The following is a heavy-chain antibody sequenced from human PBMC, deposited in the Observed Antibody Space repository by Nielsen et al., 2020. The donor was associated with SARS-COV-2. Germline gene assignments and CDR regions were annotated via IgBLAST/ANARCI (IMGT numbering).Heavy chain of an antibody. D-gene: IGHD6-6*01. V-gene: IGHV4-30-4*01. CDR2: IYYSGST. CDR1: GGSISSGDYY. Sequence: SETLSLTCTVSGGSISSGDYYWSWIRQPPGKGLEWIGYIYYSGSTYYNPSLKSRVTISVDTSKNQFSLKLSSVTAADTAVYYCARGAARLQFDPWGQGTLVTVSS. CDR3: ARGAARLQFDP. J-gene: IGHJ5*02.